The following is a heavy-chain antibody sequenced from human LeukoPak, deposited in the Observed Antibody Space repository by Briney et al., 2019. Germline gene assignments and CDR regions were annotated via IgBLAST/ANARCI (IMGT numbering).Heavy chain of an antibody. CDR2: INVRGDAT. CDR3: AKGTLLWFGELTYFDY. J-gene: IGHJ4*02. V-gene: IGHV3-23*01. D-gene: IGHD3-10*01. CDR1: GFTFNSFA. Sequence: PGGSLRLSCAASGFTFNSFAFTWVRQAPGGGLEWVSAINVRGDATFYAESVRGRFTISRDNSKNTLYLQMNSLRAEDTAVYYCAKGTLLWFGELTYFDYWGQGTLVTVSS.